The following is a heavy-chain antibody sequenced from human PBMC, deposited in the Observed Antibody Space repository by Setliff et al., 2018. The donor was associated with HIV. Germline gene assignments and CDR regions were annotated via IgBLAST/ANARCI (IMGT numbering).Heavy chain of an antibody. CDR2: ISRYGNNM. D-gene: IGHD5-18*01. V-gene: IGHV3-11*04. Sequence: GGSLRLSCAASGFSLSDYYMNWIRQAPGKGLEWISQISRYGNNMYYADSVKGRFTISRDDAKNSLFLQMNSLTVEDTAVYYCARKLQPGYGMDVWGQGTTVTVSS. CDR1: GFSLSDYY. CDR3: ARKLQPGYGMDV. J-gene: IGHJ6*02.